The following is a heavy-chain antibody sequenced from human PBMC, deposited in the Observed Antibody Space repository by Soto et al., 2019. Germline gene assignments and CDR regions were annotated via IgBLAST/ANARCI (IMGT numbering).Heavy chain of an antibody. J-gene: IGHJ5*02. Sequence: SETLSLTCTVSGGSISSYCWSWIRQPPGKGLEWIGYIYYSGSTNYNPSLKSRVTISVDTSKNQFSLKLSSVTAADTAVYYCARVSIVVVPAAGMWFDPWGQGTLVTVS. CDR3: ARVSIVVVPAAGMWFDP. D-gene: IGHD2-2*01. CDR2: IYYSGST. V-gene: IGHV4-59*01. CDR1: GGSISSYC.